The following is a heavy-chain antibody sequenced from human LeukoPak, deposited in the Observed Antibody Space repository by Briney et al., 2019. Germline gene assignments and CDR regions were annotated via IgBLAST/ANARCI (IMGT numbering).Heavy chain of an antibody. CDR3: VRDAIRGFNY. Sequence: GSLRLSCAASGFTFSNYWMHWFRQAPGEGLVWVSHIKPDGSITDYADPVKGRFTISRDNAKNTVYLQMHSLRAEDTAIYYCVRDAIRGFNYWGQGILVTVSS. J-gene: IGHJ4*02. CDR2: IKPDGSIT. V-gene: IGHV3-74*01. CDR1: GFTFSNYW.